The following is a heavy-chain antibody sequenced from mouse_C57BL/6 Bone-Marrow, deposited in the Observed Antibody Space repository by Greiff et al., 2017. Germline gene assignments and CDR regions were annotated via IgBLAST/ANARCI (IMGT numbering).Heavy chain of an antibody. CDR1: GFTFTDYY. D-gene: IGHD2-4*01. CDR2: IRNKANGYTT. CDR3: EGDTGDYDAAY. J-gene: IGHJ3*01. Sequence: EVKVVESGGGLVQPGGSLSLSCAASGFTFTDYYMSWVRQPPGKALEWLGFIRNKANGYTTEYSASVKGRFTISRDKSQSILYLRMNARRAEDSATYYCEGDTGDYDAAYWGKGILVTVSA. V-gene: IGHV7-3*01.